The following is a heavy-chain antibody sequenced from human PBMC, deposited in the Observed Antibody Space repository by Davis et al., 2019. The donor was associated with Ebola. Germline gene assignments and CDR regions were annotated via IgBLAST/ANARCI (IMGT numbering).Heavy chain of an antibody. J-gene: IGHJ3*02. Sequence: GESLKISCAASGFTFSSYRMNWVRRAPGKGLEWVSLISGSSKYIYYGDSVKGRFTISRDNAKNSVYLQMSSLRVEDTAVYYCARVQGGAHDGFDIWGQGTTVTVSS. CDR1: GFTFSSYR. CDR3: ARVQGGAHDGFDI. V-gene: IGHV3-21*04. D-gene: IGHD3-16*01. CDR2: ISGSSKYI.